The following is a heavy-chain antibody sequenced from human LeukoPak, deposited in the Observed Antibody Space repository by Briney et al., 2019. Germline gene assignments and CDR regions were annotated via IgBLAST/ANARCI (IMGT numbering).Heavy chain of an antibody. CDR2: IIPILGIA. Sequence: APVNVSCKASGGTFSSYAISWVRQAPGQGLEWMGRIIPILGIANYAQKFQGRGTITADKSTSTAYMEMSRLRSEHTAVYYCARGITIFGVVIPQRPHYSYGMDVWGQGTTVTVSS. D-gene: IGHD3-3*01. CDR1: GGTFSSYA. CDR3: ARGITIFGVVIPQRPHYSYGMDV. J-gene: IGHJ6*02. V-gene: IGHV1-69*04.